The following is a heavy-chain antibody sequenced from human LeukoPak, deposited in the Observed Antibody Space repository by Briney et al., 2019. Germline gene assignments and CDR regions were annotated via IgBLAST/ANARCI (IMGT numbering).Heavy chain of an antibody. CDR1: GFTFSSNW. D-gene: IGHD1-26*01. Sequence: GGSLRLSCAASGFTFSSNWMSWVRQAPGKGLEWVANIKQDGSEKYYVDSVKGRFTISRDNAKNSLYLQMDSLRAEDTAVYYCARDQGNGSSDYWGQGTLVTVSS. V-gene: IGHV3-7*01. J-gene: IGHJ4*02. CDR2: IKQDGSEK. CDR3: ARDQGNGSSDY.